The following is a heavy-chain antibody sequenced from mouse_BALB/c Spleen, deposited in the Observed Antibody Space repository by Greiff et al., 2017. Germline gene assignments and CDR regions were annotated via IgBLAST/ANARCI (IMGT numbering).Heavy chain of an antibody. CDR1: GFTFSSYA. D-gene: IGHD2-4*01. CDR3: ARSMSTTGGYAMDY. CDR2: ISSGGSYT. V-gene: IGHV5-9-4*01. Sequence: EVMLVESGGGLVKPGGSLKLSCAASGFTFSSYAMSWVRQSPEKRLEWVAEISSGGSYTYYPDTVTGRFTISRDNAKNTLYLEMSSLRSEDTAMYYCARSMSTTGGYAMDYWGQGTSVTVSS. J-gene: IGHJ4*01.